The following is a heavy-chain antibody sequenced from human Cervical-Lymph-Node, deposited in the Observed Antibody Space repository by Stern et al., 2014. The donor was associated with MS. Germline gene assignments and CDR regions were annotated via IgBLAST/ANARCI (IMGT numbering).Heavy chain of an antibody. CDR2: IIPVFGTA. CDR1: GGTFRSYA. J-gene: IGHJ6*02. V-gene: IGHV1-69*01. Sequence: VQLVESGAEVKTPGSSVKVSCKASGGTFRSYAISWARQAPGQGLEWMGGIIPVFGTANYAQKFQGRVTITADESTSTAYMELSSLRSEDTAVYYCARGELKEGLVRGMDVWGQGTTVTVSS. D-gene: IGHD1-26*01. CDR3: ARGELKEGLVRGMDV.